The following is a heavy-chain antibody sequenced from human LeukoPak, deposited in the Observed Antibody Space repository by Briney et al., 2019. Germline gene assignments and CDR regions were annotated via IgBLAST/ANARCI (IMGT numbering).Heavy chain of an antibody. J-gene: IGHJ4*02. CDR3: ARGGYSLDY. Sequence: PGGSLRLSCAAFGFSLSGYWMSWVRQAPGKGLEWVAGLHADGSKKYYVDSVQGRFTISRDNAKNSLYLQMNSLRVEDTAVYYCARGGYSLDYLGQGTLVTVSS. V-gene: IGHV3-7*01. D-gene: IGHD5-12*01. CDR2: LHADGSKK. CDR1: GFSLSGYW.